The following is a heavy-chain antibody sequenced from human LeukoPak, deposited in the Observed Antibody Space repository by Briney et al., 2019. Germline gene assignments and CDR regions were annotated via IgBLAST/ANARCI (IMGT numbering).Heavy chain of an antibody. Sequence: GESLKISCTTSGYTFTTYRITWVRQVPGKGPEWMGRIDPSGSSSTYSPSFQGHVTISVDQSIRTAYLQWSSLEASDTAIYYCARSSRTNRRGWYGFYYFDYWGQGTRVTVSS. J-gene: IGHJ4*02. CDR3: ARSSRTNRRGWYGFYYFDY. D-gene: IGHD6-19*01. CDR1: GYTFTTYR. V-gene: IGHV5-10-1*01. CDR2: IDPSGSSS.